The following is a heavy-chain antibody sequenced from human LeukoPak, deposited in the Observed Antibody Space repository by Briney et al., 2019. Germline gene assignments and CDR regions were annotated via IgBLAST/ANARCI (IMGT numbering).Heavy chain of an antibody. CDR1: GYTFTGYY. J-gene: IGHJ4*02. D-gene: IGHD1-26*01. Sequence: ASVKVSCKASGYTFTGYYMHWVRQASGQGLEWMGWINPNSGGTNYAQKFQGRVTMTRDTSISTAYMELSRLRSDDTAVYYCAREAGSYRGVEFDYWGQGTLVTVSS. V-gene: IGHV1-2*02. CDR3: AREAGSYRGVEFDY. CDR2: INPNSGGT.